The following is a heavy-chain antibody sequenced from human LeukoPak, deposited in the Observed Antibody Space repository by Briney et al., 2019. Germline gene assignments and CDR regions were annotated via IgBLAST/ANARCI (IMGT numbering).Heavy chain of an antibody. CDR2: ISDGGSRT. CDR3: AKVQLGIGVDY. J-gene: IGHJ4*02. CDR1: GFSFSSYA. Sequence: GGSLRLSCAASGFSFSSYAVSWVRQAPGKGLEWVSGISDGGSRTYYADSVMGRFTISRDDSKNTLYLQMNSLRAEDTAVYYCAKVQLGIGVDYWGQGTLVTVSS. D-gene: IGHD7-27*01. V-gene: IGHV3-23*01.